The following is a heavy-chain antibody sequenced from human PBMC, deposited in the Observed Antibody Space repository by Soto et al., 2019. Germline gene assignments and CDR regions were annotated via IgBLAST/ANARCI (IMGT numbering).Heavy chain of an antibody. V-gene: IGHV3-23*01. J-gene: IGHJ1*01. CDR1: GFTFSSYA. CDR2: ISGSGGST. D-gene: IGHD3-10*01. Sequence: EVQLLESGGGLVQPGGSLRLSCAASGFTFSSYAMSWVRQAPGKGLEWVSAISGSGGSTYYADSVKGRFTISRDNSKNTLYLQMNRLRAEDTAVHYCANINVCLWFGEPPCFQRWGQGTLVTVSS. CDR3: ANINVCLWFGEPPCFQR.